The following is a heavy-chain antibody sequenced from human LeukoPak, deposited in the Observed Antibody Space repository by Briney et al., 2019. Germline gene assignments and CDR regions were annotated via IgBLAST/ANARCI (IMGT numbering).Heavy chain of an antibody. CDR2: IGGGGGST. J-gene: IGHJ4*02. CDR3: AKARVVGAPRSLDY. Sequence: AVSLRLSCAASGFTFSNYAMNWVRQAPGKGLEGVSVIGGGGGSTYYADSVKGRFTISRDNAKNTLYLQMNSLRAEDTAVYYCAKARVVGAPRSLDYWGQGTLVTVSS. CDR1: GFTFSNYA. D-gene: IGHD1-26*01. V-gene: IGHV3-23*01.